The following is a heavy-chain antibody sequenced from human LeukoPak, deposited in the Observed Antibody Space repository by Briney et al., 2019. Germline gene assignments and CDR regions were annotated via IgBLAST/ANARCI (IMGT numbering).Heavy chain of an antibody. CDR1: GFTFDDYG. J-gene: IGHJ4*02. V-gene: IGHV3-20*04. CDR2: INWNGGST. D-gene: IGHD6-19*01. CDR3: AKAGAGAVAGIFDY. Sequence: GGSLRLSCAASGFTFDDYGMSWVRQAPGKGLEWVSGINWNGGSTGYADSVKGRFTISRDNAKNSLYLQMNSLRAEDTAVYYCAKAGAGAVAGIFDYWGQGTLVTVSS.